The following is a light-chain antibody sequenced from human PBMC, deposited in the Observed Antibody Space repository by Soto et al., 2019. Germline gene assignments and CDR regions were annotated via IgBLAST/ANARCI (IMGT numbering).Light chain of an antibody. CDR3: SSYAGSKTL. Sequence: QSALTQPPSASGSPGLSLTISCTGTSSDVGGYNYVSWYQQHPGKAPKLMIYEVTKRPSGVPDRFSGSKSGNTASLTVSGLQAEDEADYYCSSYAGSKTLFGGGTQLTVL. CDR2: EVT. V-gene: IGLV2-8*01. J-gene: IGLJ2*01. CDR1: SSDVGGYNY.